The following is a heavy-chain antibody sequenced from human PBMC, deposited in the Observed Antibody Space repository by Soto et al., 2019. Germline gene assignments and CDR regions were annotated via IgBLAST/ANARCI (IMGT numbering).Heavy chain of an antibody. D-gene: IGHD2-2*01. CDR3: AHSVHSSTSAGDAFDI. J-gene: IGHJ3*02. CDR2: IYWDDDK. CDR1: GFSLSTSGVG. Sequence: SGPTLVNPTQTLTLTCTFSGFSLSTSGVGVGWIRQPPGKDLEWLALIYWDDDKRYSPSLKSRLTIPKDTSKNQVVLTMTNMAPVDTATYYCAHSVHSSTSAGDAFDIWGQGTMVPVSS. V-gene: IGHV2-5*02.